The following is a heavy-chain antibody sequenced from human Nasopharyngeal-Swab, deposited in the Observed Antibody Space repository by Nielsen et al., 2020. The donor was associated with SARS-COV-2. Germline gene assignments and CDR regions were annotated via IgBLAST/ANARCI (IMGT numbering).Heavy chain of an antibody. V-gene: IGHV4-34*01. CDR3: ARAPPYYDFWSGNYKGWFDP. Sequence: PGKGLEWIGEINHSGSTNYNPSLKSRVTISVDTSKNQFSLKLSSVTAADTAVYYYARAPPYYDFWSGNYKGWFDPWGQGTLVTVSS. D-gene: IGHD3-3*01. CDR2: INHSGST. J-gene: IGHJ5*02.